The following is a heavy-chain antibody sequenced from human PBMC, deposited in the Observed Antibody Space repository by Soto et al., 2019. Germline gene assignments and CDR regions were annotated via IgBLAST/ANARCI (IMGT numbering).Heavy chain of an antibody. CDR3: ARDLSTYYENAYPPSGY. V-gene: IGHV3-33*01. J-gene: IGHJ4*02. D-gene: IGHD3-22*01. CDR2: IWYDGSNK. CDR1: GFTFSSYG. Sequence: QVQLVESGGGVVQPGRSLRLPCAASGFTFSSYGMHWVRQAPGKGLEWVAVIWYDGSNKYYADSVKGRFTISRDNSKNTLYLQMNSLRAEDTAVYYCARDLSTYYENAYPPSGYWGQGTLVTVSS.